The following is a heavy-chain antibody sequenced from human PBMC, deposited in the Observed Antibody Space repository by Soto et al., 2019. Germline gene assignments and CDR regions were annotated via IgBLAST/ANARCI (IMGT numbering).Heavy chain of an antibody. CDR3: ARGWTEVDIFTACIMGDF. D-gene: IGHD3-9*01. V-gene: IGHV1-46*03. CDR1: GYTFSAFY. Sequence: QVQLVQSGAEVKKPGASVKVSCKASGYTFSAFYIHWFRQASGEGLQWMGVFNPRSGATEYVQKFQGSLTPTGDTPTSTVYMELTSLGSDDPATYSCARGWTEVDIFTACIMGDFWGQGTQVNVPS. J-gene: IGHJ4*02. CDR2: FNPRSGAT.